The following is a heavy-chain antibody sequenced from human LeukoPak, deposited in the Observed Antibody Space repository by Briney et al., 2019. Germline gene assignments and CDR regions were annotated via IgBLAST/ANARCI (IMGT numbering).Heavy chain of an antibody. V-gene: IGHV1-69*01. CDR2: IIPIFGTA. CDR3: ARTVSGWPPDY. D-gene: IGHD6-19*01. Sequence: SVKVSCTASGGXFSSYAISWVRQAPGQGLEWMGGIIPIFGTANYAQKFQGRVTITADESTSTAYMELSSLRSEDTAVYYCARTVSGWPPDYWGQGTLVTVSS. J-gene: IGHJ4*02. CDR1: GGXFSSYA.